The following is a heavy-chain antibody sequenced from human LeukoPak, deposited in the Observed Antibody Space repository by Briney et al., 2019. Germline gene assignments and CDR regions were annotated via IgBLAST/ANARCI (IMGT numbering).Heavy chain of an antibody. J-gene: IGHJ4*02. D-gene: IGHD3-3*01. Sequence: ASVKVSCKASGYTFTSYAMHWVRQAPGQRLEWMGWNNAGNGNTKYSQKFQGRVTITRDTSASTAYMELSSLRSEDAAVYYCARGFLEWLDGVSATYYWGQGTLVTVSS. V-gene: IGHV1-3*01. CDR2: NNAGNGNT. CDR1: GYTFTSYA. CDR3: ARGFLEWLDGVSATYY.